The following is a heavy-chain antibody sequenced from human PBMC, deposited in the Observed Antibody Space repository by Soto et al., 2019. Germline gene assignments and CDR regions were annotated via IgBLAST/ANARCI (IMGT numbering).Heavy chain of an antibody. D-gene: IGHD6-19*01. J-gene: IGHJ4*02. V-gene: IGHV3-48*01. CDR1: GFTFSTYS. CDR2: ISSSSTI. CDR3: ARERGSGWTFDY. Sequence: EVQLVESGGDLVQPGGSLRLSCAASGFTFSTYSMNWVRQAPGKGLEWVSSISSSSTIYYADSVKGRFTISRDNVQNSLSLQRHSLRAEDTAVYYCARERGSGWTFDYWGQGTLVTVSS.